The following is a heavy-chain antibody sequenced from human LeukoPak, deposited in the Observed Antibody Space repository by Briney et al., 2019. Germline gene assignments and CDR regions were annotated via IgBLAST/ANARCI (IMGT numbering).Heavy chain of an antibody. D-gene: IGHD3-3*01. CDR3: ARGAGFWSGYSGHYYYYYMDV. CDR1: GYTFTSYG. CDR2: ISTHNGHT. Sequence: ASVKVSCKASGYTFTSYGISWLRQAPGQGLEWMGWISTHNGHTNYAQKLQGRVTMTTDTSTSTAYMELRNLRSDDTAVYYCARGAGFWSGYSGHYYYYYMDVWGKGTTVTVSS. V-gene: IGHV1-18*01. J-gene: IGHJ6*03.